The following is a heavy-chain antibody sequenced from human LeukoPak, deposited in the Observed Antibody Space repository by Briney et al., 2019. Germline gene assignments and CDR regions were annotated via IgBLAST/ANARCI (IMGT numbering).Heavy chain of an antibody. CDR1: GYTFTGYY. CDR2: INPNSGGT. Sequence: ASVKVSCKASGYTFTGYYMHWVRQAPGQGLEWMGWINPNSGGTNYAQKFQGRVTMTRDTSISTAYMELRRLRSDDTAVYYCARDSSVASSGSPVYYYYMDVWGKGTTVTVSS. J-gene: IGHJ6*03. D-gene: IGHD3-22*01. CDR3: ARDSSVASSGSPVYYYYMDV. V-gene: IGHV1-2*02.